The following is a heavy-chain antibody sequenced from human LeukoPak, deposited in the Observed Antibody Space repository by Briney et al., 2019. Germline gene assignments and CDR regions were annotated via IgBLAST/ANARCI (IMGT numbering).Heavy chain of an antibody. V-gene: IGHV3-11*01. J-gene: IGHJ5*02. CDR3: ARAPKFRLVGVPKGPFDP. CDR1: GFTFSDYY. D-gene: IGHD1-26*01. Sequence: PGGSLRLSCAASGFTFSDYYMSWIRQAPGKGLEWVSYISNSGSTIYYADSVKGRFFISRDNAKNSLYLQMNSLRAEDTAVYYCARAPKFRLVGVPKGPFDPWGQGTLVTASS. CDR2: ISNSGSTI.